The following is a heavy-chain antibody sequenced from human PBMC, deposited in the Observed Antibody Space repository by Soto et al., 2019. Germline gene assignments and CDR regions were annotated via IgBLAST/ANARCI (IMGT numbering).Heavy chain of an antibody. CDR1: GGSISSSNW. D-gene: IGHD3-10*01. J-gene: IGHJ5*01. CDR2: IYHSGST. Sequence: PSETLSLTCAVSGGSISSSNWWRWVRQPHGKGLAWIGEIYHSGSTNDNPSLKIRVTISVDKSDNQCSLKLSSVTAADTAVYYCARAENYYGSGLCPWGQGTLVTVSS. CDR3: ARAENYYGSGLCP. V-gene: IGHV4-4*02.